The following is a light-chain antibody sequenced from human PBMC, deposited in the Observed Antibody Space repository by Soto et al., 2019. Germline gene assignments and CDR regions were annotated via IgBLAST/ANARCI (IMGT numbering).Light chain of an antibody. Sequence: SYELTQAPSVSVSPGQTASITCSGDKLGDKYVCWYQQKPGQSPVLVIYQDTKRPSGIPERISGSTSGNTATLTISGTQPMDEADYYCQAWDSSTSVIFGGGTKLTVL. V-gene: IGLV3-1*01. CDR2: QDT. CDR1: KLGDKY. J-gene: IGLJ2*01. CDR3: QAWDSSTSVI.